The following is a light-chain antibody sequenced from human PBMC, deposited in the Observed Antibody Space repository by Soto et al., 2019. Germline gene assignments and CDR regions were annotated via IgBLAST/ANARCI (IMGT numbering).Light chain of an antibody. V-gene: IGLV1-40*01. CDR2: GNS. Sequence: QSVLTQPPSMSGAPGQRVTISCTGSSSNIGAGYDVHWYQHLPGTAPKLLIFGNSDRPSGVPDRFSGSKSGTSASLAISGLRAEDEADYYCQSYDSSLIGWVFGTGTKVTVL. CDR1: SSNIGAGYD. J-gene: IGLJ1*01. CDR3: QSYDSSLIGWV.